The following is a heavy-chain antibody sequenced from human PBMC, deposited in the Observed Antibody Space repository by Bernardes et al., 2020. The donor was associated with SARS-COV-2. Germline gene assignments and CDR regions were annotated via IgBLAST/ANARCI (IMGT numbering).Heavy chain of an antibody. V-gene: IGHV4-39*01. D-gene: IGHD2-21*02. CDR3: AGSSCGIDCYIGGWRSWDYGMDV. J-gene: IGHJ6*02. CDR2: IYSSGSS. Sequence: SESLSLTCTVSGVSISSSNYYWGWIRQPPGKGLEWIGSIYSSGSSYYNPFLQSRARGSVDTSKNQFPLRPSFVTAADTAIYYCAGSSCGIDCYIGGWRSWDYGMDVWGQGTTVTVSS. CDR1: GVSISSSNYY.